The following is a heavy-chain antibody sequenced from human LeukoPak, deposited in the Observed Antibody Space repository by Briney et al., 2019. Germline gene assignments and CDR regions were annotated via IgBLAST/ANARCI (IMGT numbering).Heavy chain of an antibody. CDR3: ARDRSYDFWSGYLHENWFDP. D-gene: IGHD3-3*01. Sequence: GGSLRLSCAASGFTFSSYWMSWVRQAPGKGLEWVANIKQDGSEKYYVDSVKGRFTISRDNAKNSLYLQMNSLRAEDTAVYYCARDRSYDFWSGYLHENWFDPWGQGTLVTVSS. CDR1: GFTFSSYW. CDR2: IKQDGSEK. J-gene: IGHJ5*02. V-gene: IGHV3-7*01.